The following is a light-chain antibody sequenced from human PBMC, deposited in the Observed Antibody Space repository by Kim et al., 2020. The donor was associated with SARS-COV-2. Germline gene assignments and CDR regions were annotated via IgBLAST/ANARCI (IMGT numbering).Light chain of an antibody. CDR2: AAS. Sequence: DIQMTQSPSSLSASVGDRVTITCRTSQSISSYLNWYHQKPGRAPKLLIYAASTLQGGVPSRFSGSGSETDFTLTISSLQPEDFATYFCQQTYISPFTFGPGTKVDIK. J-gene: IGKJ3*01. V-gene: IGKV1-39*01. CDR1: QSISSY. CDR3: QQTYISPFT.